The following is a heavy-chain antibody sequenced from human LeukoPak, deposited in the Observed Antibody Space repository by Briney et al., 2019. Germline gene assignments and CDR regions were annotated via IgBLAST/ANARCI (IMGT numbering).Heavy chain of an antibody. J-gene: IGHJ4*02. D-gene: IGHD6-13*01. V-gene: IGHV3-23*01. CDR1: GFTFTTYG. CDR3: ASEGSRFDY. CDR2: ISGSGDST. Sequence: PGGSLRLSCAASGFTFTTYGMAWVRQAPGRGLEWVSVISGSGDSTYYADSAKGRFTTSRDNSKNTVSLQMNSLSAEDTATYYCASEGSRFDYWGQGTLVTVSS.